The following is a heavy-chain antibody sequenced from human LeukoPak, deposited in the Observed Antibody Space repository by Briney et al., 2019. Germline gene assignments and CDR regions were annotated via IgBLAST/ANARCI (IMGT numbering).Heavy chain of an antibody. J-gene: IGHJ1*01. Sequence: ASVKVSCKASGYTFTDYYVQWVRQAPGQGLEWMGWINPNSGGTNFAQKFQGRVTMTRGTSIRTAYMELSRLTSDDTAVYYCARISVAGGFWGQGTLVTVSS. CDR2: INPNSGGT. V-gene: IGHV1-2*02. CDR1: GYTFTDYY. CDR3: ARISVAGGF. D-gene: IGHD6-19*01.